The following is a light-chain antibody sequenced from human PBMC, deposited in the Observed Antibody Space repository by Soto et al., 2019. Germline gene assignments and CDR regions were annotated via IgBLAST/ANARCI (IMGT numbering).Light chain of an antibody. J-gene: IGKJ3*01. CDR1: QSTSTN. Sequence: IILTQSPSTLSVSPGDRATLSCRASQSTSTNLAWYQQRPGQSPRLLIYAASTRATGVTARFSSSGSGKYCTPRIRGQPSVDFAVYYCQQSNNWPPVTFGPVTIVSIK. CDR3: QQSNNWPPVT. V-gene: IGKV3-15*01. CDR2: AAS.